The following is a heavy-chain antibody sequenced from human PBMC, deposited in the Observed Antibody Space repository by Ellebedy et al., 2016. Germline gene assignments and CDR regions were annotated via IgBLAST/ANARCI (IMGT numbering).Heavy chain of an antibody. CDR1: GFTFNDYA. CDR2: ISDDGSKK. V-gene: IGHV3-30*18. Sequence: GGSLRLXCVGSGFTFNDYAMHWVRQAPGKGLEWVAVISDDGSKKFYVESLKGRFTISRDDSKRTVYLQMNSLRREDTAVYYCSNGGDEPDFWGQGTLV. CDR3: SNGGDEPDF. J-gene: IGHJ4*02.